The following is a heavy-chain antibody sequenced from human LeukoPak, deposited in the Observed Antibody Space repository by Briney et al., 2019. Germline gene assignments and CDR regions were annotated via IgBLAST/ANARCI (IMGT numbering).Heavy chain of an antibody. J-gene: IGHJ4*02. CDR3: AKDSFGSSWGSYQEFDY. V-gene: IGHV3-23*01. CDR2: VRVSDGAR. CDR1: GFPFPTYA. D-gene: IGHD3-16*01. Sequence: GGSLRLSCVASGFPFPTYAMMWVRQAPGKGLEWVSSVRVSDGARFYADSVKGRFTISRDNSKNTLYLQMNSLRAEDTAVYYCAKDSFGSSWGSYQEFDYWGQGTLVTVSS.